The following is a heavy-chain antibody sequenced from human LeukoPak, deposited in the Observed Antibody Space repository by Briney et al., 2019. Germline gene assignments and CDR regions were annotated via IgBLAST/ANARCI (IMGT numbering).Heavy chain of an antibody. CDR1: GYTLNELS. CDR3: TLPNRAFSGAFGI. V-gene: IGHV1-24*01. CDR2: FDPEDGDA. Sequence: ASVKVSCQVFGYTLNELSMHWVRQTPGEGLEWMGSFDPEDGDAIYAQKFQGRVTMTEDTLTDTASMELSRLTSEDTAVYYCTLPNRAFSGAFGIWGRGTMVTVSS. D-gene: IGHD1-26*01. J-gene: IGHJ3*02.